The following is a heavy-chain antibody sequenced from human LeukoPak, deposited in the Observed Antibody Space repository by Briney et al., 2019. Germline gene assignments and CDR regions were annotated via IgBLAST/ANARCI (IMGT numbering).Heavy chain of an antibody. CDR2: IYTSGTT. CDR3: ARFSSIAAAFDY. CDR1: GGSISIYY. V-gene: IGHV4-4*07. J-gene: IGHJ4*02. D-gene: IGHD6-13*01. Sequence: PSETLSLTCTVSGGSISIYYWSWIRQPAGKGLEWIGRIYTSGTTHYNPSLKSRVTMSVDTSKNQSSLNLSSVTAADTAVYYCARFSSIAAAFDYWGLGTLVTVSS.